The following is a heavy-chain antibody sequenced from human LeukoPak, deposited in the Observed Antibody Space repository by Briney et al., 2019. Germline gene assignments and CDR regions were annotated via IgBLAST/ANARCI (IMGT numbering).Heavy chain of an antibody. CDR1: GYTFTSYG. Sequence: GASVKVSCKASGYTFTSYGISWVRQAPGQGLEWMGWISAYNGNTNYAQKLQGRVTMTTDTSTSTAYMELSRLSFDDTAVYYCARDHMATTPPALGGDYWGQGTLVTVSS. CDR2: ISAYNGNT. CDR3: ARDHMATTPPALGGDY. D-gene: IGHD5-24*01. J-gene: IGHJ4*02. V-gene: IGHV1-18*01.